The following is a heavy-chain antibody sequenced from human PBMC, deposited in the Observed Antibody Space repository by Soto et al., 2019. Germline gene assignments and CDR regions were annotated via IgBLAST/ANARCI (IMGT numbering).Heavy chain of an antibody. Sequence: QVTLKESGPTLVKPTQTLTLTCTVSGLSLRTTGVGVGWVRQPPGKALEWLALLYWDDDKRYSPSLRSRLTIAKDSSEKQVVLTMTNMDTVDTATYYCVQSRCGGDGLEIYASHAYNGLDVWGQGTTVTVSS. J-gene: IGHJ6*02. CDR3: VQSRCGGDGLEIYASHAYNGLDV. V-gene: IGHV2-5*02. CDR1: GLSLRTTGVG. D-gene: IGHD2-21*02. CDR2: LYWDDDK.